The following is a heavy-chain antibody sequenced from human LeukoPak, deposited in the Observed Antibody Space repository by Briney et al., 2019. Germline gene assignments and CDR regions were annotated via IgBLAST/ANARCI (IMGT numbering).Heavy chain of an antibody. Sequence: GGSLRLSCAASGFTFSSYAMSWVRQAPGKGLEWVSAISGSGGSTYYADSVKGRFTISRDNSKNTLYLQMNSLRAEDTAVYYCANGGKEWELLYWGQGTLVTVSS. CDR2: ISGSGGST. CDR3: ANGGKEWELLY. V-gene: IGHV3-23*01. CDR1: GFTFSSYA. J-gene: IGHJ4*02. D-gene: IGHD1-26*01.